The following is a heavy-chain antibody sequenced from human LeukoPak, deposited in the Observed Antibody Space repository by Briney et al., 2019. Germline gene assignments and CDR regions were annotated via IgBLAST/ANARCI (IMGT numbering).Heavy chain of an antibody. D-gene: IGHD6-6*01. CDR2: IYYSGST. Sequence: PSETLSLTCTVSGGSISSSSYSWGWIRQPPGKGLEWIGSIYYSGSTYYNPSLKSRVTISVDTSKNQFSLKLSSVTAADTAVYYCARRRIYSSSSIKNWFDPWGQGTLVTVSS. CDR1: GGSISSSSYS. V-gene: IGHV4-39*01. CDR3: ARRRIYSSSSIKNWFDP. J-gene: IGHJ5*02.